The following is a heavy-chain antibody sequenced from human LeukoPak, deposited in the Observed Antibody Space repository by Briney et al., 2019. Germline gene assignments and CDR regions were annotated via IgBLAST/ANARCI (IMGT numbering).Heavy chain of an antibody. D-gene: IGHD4-23*01. V-gene: IGHV1-2*02. J-gene: IGHJ4*02. CDR2: INPNSDAT. Sequence: GASVKVSCKASGYTFTGYYMHWVRQAPEQGLEWMGWINPNSDATKYSQKFQGRVTMTRDTSISTTYMDLTRLTSDDTAVYYCARGPEYGGTIDYWGQGTLVTVSS. CDR1: GYTFTGYY. CDR3: ARGPEYGGTIDY.